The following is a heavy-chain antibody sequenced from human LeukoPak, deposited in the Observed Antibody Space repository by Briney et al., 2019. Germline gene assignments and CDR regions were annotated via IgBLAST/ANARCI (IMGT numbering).Heavy chain of an antibody. CDR2: IIPIFGTA. V-gene: IGHV1-69*05. D-gene: IGHD3-3*01. CDR1: GGTFSIYA. J-gene: IGHJ4*02. Sequence: SVKVSCKASGGTFSIYAIGWVRQAPGQGLEWMGGIIPIFGTANYAQKFQGRVTITTDESTSTAYMELSSLRSEDTAVYYCAMAAVSGYPFDYWGQGTLVTVSS. CDR3: AMAAVSGYPFDY.